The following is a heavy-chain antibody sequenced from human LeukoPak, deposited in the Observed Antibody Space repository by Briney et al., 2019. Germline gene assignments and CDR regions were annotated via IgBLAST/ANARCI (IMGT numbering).Heavy chain of an antibody. J-gene: IGHJ4*02. Sequence: SPPALVNPTQTLTLTCTFSGFSLSTMGMCVSWIRQPPGNTLESLARIDWDDDKYYSTSLKTRLTISKDTSKNQVVLTMTNMDPVDTATYYCARIAKKSYYDSSGYFDYWGQGELFTVSS. V-gene: IGHV2-70*11. D-gene: IGHD3-22*01. CDR3: ARIAKKSYYDSSGYFDY. CDR1: GFSLSTMGMC. CDR2: IDWDDDK.